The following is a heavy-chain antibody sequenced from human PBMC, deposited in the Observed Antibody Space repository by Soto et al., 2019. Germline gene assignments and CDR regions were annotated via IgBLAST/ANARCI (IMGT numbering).Heavy chain of an antibody. D-gene: IGHD2-15*01. CDR1: GYTFTSYG. Sequence: ASVKVSCKASGYTFTSYGISWVRQAPGQGLEWMGWTTAYNGNTDYAQKFQGRVTMTTDTSPSTAYMELRSLRFDDTAVYYCARFRYCSGGSCYSPLSDVFDFWGQGTMVTVSS. J-gene: IGHJ3*01. V-gene: IGHV1-18*01. CDR2: TTAYNGNT. CDR3: ARFRYCSGGSCYSPLSDVFDF.